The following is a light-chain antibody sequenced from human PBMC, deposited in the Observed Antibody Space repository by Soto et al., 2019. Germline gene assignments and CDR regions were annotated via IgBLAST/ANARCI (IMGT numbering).Light chain of an antibody. V-gene: IGKV3-20*01. CDR2: DAS. CDR1: QSVGNNY. CDR3: QQYGSTPLS. Sequence: EIVLTQSPGTLSLSPGERATLSCRASQSVGNNYLAWYQHKPGQAPRFLIYDASSRATGIPDRFSGSGSGTDFTLSISSLEPEDFAVYYCQQYGSTPLSFGGGTKVEIK. J-gene: IGKJ4*01.